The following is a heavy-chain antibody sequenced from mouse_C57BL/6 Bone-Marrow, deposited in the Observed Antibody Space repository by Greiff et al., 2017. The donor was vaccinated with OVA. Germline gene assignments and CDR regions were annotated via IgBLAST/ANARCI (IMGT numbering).Heavy chain of an antibody. CDR1: GFNIKDDY. V-gene: IGHV14-4*01. CDR2: IDPENGDT. D-gene: IGHD1-1*01. Sequence: DVKLVESGAELVRPGASVKLSCTASGFNIKDDYMHWVKQRPEQGLEWIGWIDPENGDTEYASKFQGKATITADTSSNTAYLQLSSLTSEDTAVYYCTTVTTVVATWDYYAMDYWGQGTSVTVSS. CDR3: TTVTTVVATWDYYAMDY. J-gene: IGHJ4*01.